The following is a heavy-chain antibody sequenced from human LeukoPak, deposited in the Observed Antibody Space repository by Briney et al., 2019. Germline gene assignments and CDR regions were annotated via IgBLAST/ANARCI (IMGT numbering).Heavy chain of an antibody. CDR3: ARATIFGWFDP. CDR1: GFTFSSYS. D-gene: IGHD3-9*01. V-gene: IGHV3-21*01. Sequence: GGSLRLSCAASGFTFSSYSMNWVRQAPGKGLEWVSSISSSSSYIYYADSVKGQFTISRDNAKNSLYLQMNSLRAEDTAVYYCARATIFGWFDPWGQGTLVTVSS. CDR2: ISSSSSYI. J-gene: IGHJ5*02.